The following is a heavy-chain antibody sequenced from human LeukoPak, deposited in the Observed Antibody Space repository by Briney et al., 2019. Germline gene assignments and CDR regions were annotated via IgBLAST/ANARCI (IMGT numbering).Heavy chain of an antibody. CDR1: DDSIAMYY. CDR2: VDHTGST. Sequence: PSETLSLTCSVSDDSIAMYYWTWIRQPPGKGLEWIGYVDHTGSTNFNPSLNGRVSISRDTTKNLFSLRLRSVTAADTAVYFCARGRVSSSTWYSTYYYYFYMDVWGKGTTVTVSS. V-gene: IGHV4-59*01. D-gene: IGHD1-1*01. J-gene: IGHJ6*03. CDR3: ARGRVSSSTWYSTYYYYFYMDV.